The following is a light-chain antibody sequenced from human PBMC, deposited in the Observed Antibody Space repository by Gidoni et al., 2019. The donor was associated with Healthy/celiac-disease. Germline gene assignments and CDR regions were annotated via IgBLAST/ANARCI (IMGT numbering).Light chain of an antibody. V-gene: IGLV1-44*01. J-gene: IGLJ3*02. CDR2: GDN. Sequence: QSVLIQPPSESGTPGQRVTISCSGSSSNIGTNTVTWYQQLPGPAPKLLIYGDNQRPSGVPDRFSGSRSGTAASLAIRGLQSEVEAEYYCAAWDDILNGGVFGGGTTLTV. CDR1: SSNIGTNT. CDR3: AAWDDILNGGV.